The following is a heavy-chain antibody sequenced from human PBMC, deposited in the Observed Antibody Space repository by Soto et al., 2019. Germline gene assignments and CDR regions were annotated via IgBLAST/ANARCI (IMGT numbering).Heavy chain of an antibody. CDR2: ISSSGSTI. J-gene: IGHJ4*02. CDR1: GFAFSDPY. V-gene: IGHV3-11*01. D-gene: IGHD4-17*01. Sequence: QVQLVESGRGLVKPGGSLRLSCAASGFAFSDPYMSWIRQAPGKGLEWISYISSSGSTIYYADSVKGRFTISRDNAKKSLYLQMDSLTADDTAVYYCARGGASVTTPFDYWGQGTQVTVSS. CDR3: ARGGASVTTPFDY.